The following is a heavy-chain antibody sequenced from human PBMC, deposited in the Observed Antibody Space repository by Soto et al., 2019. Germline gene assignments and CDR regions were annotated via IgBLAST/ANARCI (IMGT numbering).Heavy chain of an antibody. V-gene: IGHV4-39*01. Sequence: PSETLSLTCTVSGGSISSSSYYWGWIRQPPGKGLEWIGSIYYSGSTYYNPSLKSRVTISVDTSKNQFSLKLSSVTAADTAVYYCARNLEQQLVYNRFDPWGQGTLVTVSS. CDR1: GGSISSSSYY. CDR2: IYYSGST. CDR3: ARNLEQQLVYNRFDP. D-gene: IGHD6-13*01. J-gene: IGHJ5*02.